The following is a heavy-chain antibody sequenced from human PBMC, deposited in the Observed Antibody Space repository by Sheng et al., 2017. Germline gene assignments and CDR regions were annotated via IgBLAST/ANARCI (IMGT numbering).Heavy chain of an antibody. CDR1: GYSISSGYY. Sequence: QVQLQESGPGLVKPSETLSLTCTVSGYSISSGYYWGWIRQPPGKGLEWIGNIYHSGSTYYNPSLKSRVTISVDTSKNQFSLKLSSVTAADTAVYYCARFIAARSFWFDPWGQGTLVTVS. J-gene: IGHJ5*02. D-gene: IGHD6-6*01. V-gene: IGHV4-38-2*02. CDR2: IYHSGST. CDR3: ARFIAARSFWFDP.